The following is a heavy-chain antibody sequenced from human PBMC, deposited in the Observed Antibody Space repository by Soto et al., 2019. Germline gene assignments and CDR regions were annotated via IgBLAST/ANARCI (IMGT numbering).Heavy chain of an antibody. V-gene: IGHV1-69*08. CDR3: ATDKSGAWRVGVYD. Sequence: QVPLVQSGTELKKPGSSVKVSCEASGGTSTIYTITWVRQAPGQGLAWMGRIVPMLGITNYARNFQDRLTSRADQSEGTAYMELSSLRFADTALYYCATDKSGAWRVGVYDWGQGTQVTVSS. D-gene: IGHD1-1*01. J-gene: IGHJ4*02. CDR2: IVPMLGIT. CDR1: GGTSTIYT.